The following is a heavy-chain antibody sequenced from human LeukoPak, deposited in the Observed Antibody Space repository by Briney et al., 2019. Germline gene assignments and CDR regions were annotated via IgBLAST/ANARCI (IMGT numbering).Heavy chain of an antibody. Sequence: ASVKVSCKTSGYTFTTYGVSWVRQAPGQGLEWMGWISAYNGNTNYAQKFQGRVTMTTDTSTSTAYMELRSLRSDDTAVYYCARGAVYDSSGYPSDYWGQGTLVTVSS. V-gene: IGHV1-18*01. CDR3: ARGAVYDSSGYPSDY. J-gene: IGHJ4*02. CDR2: ISAYNGNT. D-gene: IGHD3-22*01. CDR1: GYTFTTYG.